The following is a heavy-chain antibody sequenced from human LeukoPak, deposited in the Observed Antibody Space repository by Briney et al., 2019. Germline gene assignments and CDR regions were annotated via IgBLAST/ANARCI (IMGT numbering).Heavy chain of an antibody. J-gene: IGHJ4*02. D-gene: IGHD2-2*01. Sequence: GRSLRLSCAASGFTFSSYAMHWVRQAPGKGLEWVAVISYDGSNKYYADSVKGRFTISRDNSKNTLYLQMNSLRAEDTAVDYCARDLMIPAAPRDYWRQGMVVTVS. V-gene: IGHV3-30-3*01. CDR2: ISYDGSNK. CDR1: GFTFSSYA. CDR3: ARDLMIPAAPRDY.